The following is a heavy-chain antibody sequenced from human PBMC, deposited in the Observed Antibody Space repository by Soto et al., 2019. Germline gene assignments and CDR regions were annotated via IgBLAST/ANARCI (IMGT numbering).Heavy chain of an antibody. Sequence: GGSLRLSCAASGFTFSSYAMHWVRQAPGKGLEWVAVISYDGSNKYYADSVKGRFTISRDNSKNTLYLQMNSLRAEDTAVYYCARITLPPGHYDFWIGGLDYWGQGTLVTVSS. CDR1: GFTFSSYA. V-gene: IGHV3-30-3*01. J-gene: IGHJ4*02. CDR3: ARITLPPGHYDFWIGGLDY. CDR2: ISYDGSNK. D-gene: IGHD3-3*01.